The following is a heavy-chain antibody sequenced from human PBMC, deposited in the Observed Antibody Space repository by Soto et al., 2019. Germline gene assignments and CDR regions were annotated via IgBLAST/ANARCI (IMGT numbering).Heavy chain of an antibody. CDR3: ARWWGVVTVDPAYYYGMDV. J-gene: IGHJ6*02. CDR1: GYTFTSYG. D-gene: IGHD2-21*02. CDR2: ISAYNGNT. Sequence: QVQLVQSGAEVKKPGASVKVSCKASGYTFTSYGISWLRQAPGQGLEWMGWISAYNGNTNYAQKLQGRVTMTTDTSTSTAYMELRSLRSDDTAVYYCARWWGVVTVDPAYYYGMDVWGQGTTVTLSS. V-gene: IGHV1-18*01.